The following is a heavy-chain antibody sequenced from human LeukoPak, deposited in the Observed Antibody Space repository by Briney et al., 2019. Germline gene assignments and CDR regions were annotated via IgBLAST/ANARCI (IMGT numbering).Heavy chain of an antibody. J-gene: IGHJ6*03. D-gene: IGHD1-1*01. CDR1: GSTFSSFD. CDR2: IGTASDT. Sequence: PGGSLRLSCAASGSTFSSFDMHWVRQPTGQGLEWVSTIGTASDTYYPGSVEGRFTLSRDNAKSSLYLQMNSLTAGDTAVYYCARGPPRGKYYYMDVWGKGTTVTVSS. CDR3: ARGPPRGKYYYMDV. V-gene: IGHV3-13*01.